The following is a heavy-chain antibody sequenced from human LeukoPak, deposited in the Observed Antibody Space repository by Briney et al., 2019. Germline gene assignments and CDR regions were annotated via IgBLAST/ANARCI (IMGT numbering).Heavy chain of an antibody. CDR3: ARELSGFDY. V-gene: IGHV1-46*01. CDR2: INPSGGST. CDR1: GYTFTSYY. Sequence: ASVKVSCKASGYTFTSYYIHWVRQAPGQGLQWMGIINPSGGSTSYAQKFQGRVTMTRDTSTSTVYMELSSLRSEDTAVYYYARELSGFDYWGQGTLVTVSS. J-gene: IGHJ4*02. D-gene: IGHD3-10*01.